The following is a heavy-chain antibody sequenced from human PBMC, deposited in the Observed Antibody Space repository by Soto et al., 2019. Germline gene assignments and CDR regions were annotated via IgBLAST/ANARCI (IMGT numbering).Heavy chain of an antibody. CDR2: IYHTGTT. CDR3: ARGIFYYDGSGDSWFAP. Sequence: TSETLSLTCTVSGGSINSGDYSWTWIRQPPGKGLEWIGYIYHTGTTYYNMSLKSRVTISVDRSKNQFSLKLSSVTAADTAVYYCARGIFYYDGSGDSWFAPCAQRTLVTVS. D-gene: IGHD3-22*01. J-gene: IGHJ5*02. V-gene: IGHV4-30-2*01. CDR1: GGSINSGDYS.